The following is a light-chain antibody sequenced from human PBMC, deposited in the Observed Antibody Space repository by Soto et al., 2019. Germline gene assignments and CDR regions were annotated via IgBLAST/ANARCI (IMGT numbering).Light chain of an antibody. Sequence: QSVLTQPASVSGSPGQSITISCTGTSSDVGGYNSVSWYRQDPGKAPKLMIYDVTNRPSGVSNRFSGSKSGNTASLTISGLQAEDEADYYCSSYTGSSTYVFGTGTKVTVL. J-gene: IGLJ1*01. V-gene: IGLV2-14*01. CDR2: DVT. CDR3: SSYTGSSTYV. CDR1: SSDVGGYNS.